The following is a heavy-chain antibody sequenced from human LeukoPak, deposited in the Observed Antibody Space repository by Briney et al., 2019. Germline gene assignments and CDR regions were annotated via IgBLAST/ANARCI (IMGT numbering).Heavy chain of an antibody. CDR1: GGSISSGSYY. CDR2: IYYSGST. Sequence: SETLSLTCTVSGGSISSGSYYWSWIRQPPGKGLEWIGYIYYSGSTNYNPSLKSRVTISVDTSKNQFSLKLSSVTAADTAVYYCARPSTGYWYFDLWGRGTLVTVSS. J-gene: IGHJ2*01. CDR3: ARPSTGYWYFDL. D-gene: IGHD2-2*01. V-gene: IGHV4-61*01.